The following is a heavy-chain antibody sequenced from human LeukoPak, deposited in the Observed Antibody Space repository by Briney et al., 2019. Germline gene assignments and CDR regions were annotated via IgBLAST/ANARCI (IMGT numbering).Heavy chain of an antibody. D-gene: IGHD3-10*01. V-gene: IGHV1-69*13. CDR1: GGTFSSYA. CDR2: VIPIFGTA. Sequence: SVTVSCTASGGTFSSYAISWVRQAPGQGLEWMGGVIPIFGTANYAQKFQGRVTITADESTSTAYMELSSLRSEDTAVYYCARRDYYGSGSYWGAFDYWGQGTLVTVSS. CDR3: ARRDYYGSGSYWGAFDY. J-gene: IGHJ4*02.